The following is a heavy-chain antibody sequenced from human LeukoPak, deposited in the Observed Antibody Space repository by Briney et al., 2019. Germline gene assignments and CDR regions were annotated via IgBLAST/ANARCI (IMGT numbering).Heavy chain of an antibody. V-gene: IGHV4-31*03. CDR2: IYYSGST. Sequence: PSETLSLTCTVSGGSISSGGYYWSWIRQHPGKGLEWIGYIYYSGSTNYNPSLKSRVTISVDTSKNQFSLKLSSVTAADTAVYYCARDAILGPGYSYGYYFDYWGQGTLVTVSS. CDR1: GGSISSGGYY. D-gene: IGHD5-18*01. CDR3: ARDAILGPGYSYGYYFDY. J-gene: IGHJ4*02.